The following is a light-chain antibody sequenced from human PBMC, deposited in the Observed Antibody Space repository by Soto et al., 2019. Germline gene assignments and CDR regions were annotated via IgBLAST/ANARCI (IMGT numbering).Light chain of an antibody. CDR1: SSDVGAYEY. CDR3: TSYTTRRLYV. Sequence: QSALTQPASVSGSPGQSITISCTGTSSDVGAYEYVSWYQQHPGKAPKLLIYDVGNRPSGVSTRFSGSKSGNTASLTISGLQAEDEGDYYCTSYTTRRLYVFGSGTKVTVL. V-gene: IGLV2-14*03. CDR2: DVG. J-gene: IGLJ1*01.